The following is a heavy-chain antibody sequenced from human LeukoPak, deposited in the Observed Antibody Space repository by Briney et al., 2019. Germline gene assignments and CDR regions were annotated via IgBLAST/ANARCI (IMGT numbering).Heavy chain of an antibody. D-gene: IGHD6-13*01. CDR2: INSDGSST. CDR3: ARDGAAAGTVFDY. CDR1: GSTFSSYC. V-gene: IGHV3-74*01. Sequence: PGGSLRLSCAASGSTFSSYCTHWVRQAPGKGLVWVSRINSDGSSTSYADSVKGRFTISRDNAKNTLYLQMNSLRAEDTAVYYCARDGAAAGTVFDYWGQGTLVTVSS. J-gene: IGHJ4*02.